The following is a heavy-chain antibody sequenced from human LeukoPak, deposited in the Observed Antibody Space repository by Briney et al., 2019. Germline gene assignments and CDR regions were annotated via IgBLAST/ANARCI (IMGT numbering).Heavy chain of an antibody. D-gene: IGHD3-22*01. V-gene: IGHV5-51*01. Sequence: GESLKNSCKGSGFNFTAYWIAWVRQMPGKGLEWMGISHPINSGTKYSPSFRGQVTISADKSSSTAYLQWNSLKASDTAMYYCARHQYYYDSSGNYGWFDSWGQGTLVTVSS. CDR3: ARHQYYYDSSGNYGWFDS. CDR1: GFNFTAYW. CDR2: SHPINSGT. J-gene: IGHJ5*01.